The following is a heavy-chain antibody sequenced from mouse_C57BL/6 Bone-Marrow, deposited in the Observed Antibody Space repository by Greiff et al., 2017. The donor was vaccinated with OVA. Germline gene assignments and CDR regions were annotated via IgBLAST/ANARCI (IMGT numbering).Heavy chain of an antibody. J-gene: IGHJ4*01. CDR3: ARDANDSNWYAMDY. D-gene: IGHD2-5*01. CDR2: SRNKANDYTT. CDR1: GFTFSDFY. Sequence: EVQVVESGGGLVQSGRSLRLSCATSGFTFSDFYMEWVRQAPGKGLEWIAASRNKANDYTTEYSASVKGRFIVSRDTSQSILYLQMNALRAEDTAIYDCARDANDSNWYAMDYWGQGTSVTVSS. V-gene: IGHV7-1*01.